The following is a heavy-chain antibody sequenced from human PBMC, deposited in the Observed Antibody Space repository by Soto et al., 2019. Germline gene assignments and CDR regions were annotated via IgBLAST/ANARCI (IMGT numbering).Heavy chain of an antibody. V-gene: IGHV4-59*01. D-gene: IGHD3-9*01. CDR3: ASSYYDILTGYYRRYYFDY. J-gene: IGHJ4*02. CDR2: IYYSGST. Sequence: SETLSLTCTVSGGSISSYYWSWIRQPPGKGLEWIGYIYYSGSTNYNPSLKSRVTISVDTSKNQFSLKLSSVTAADTAVYYCASSYYDILTGYYRRYYFDYWGQGTLVTVS. CDR1: GGSISSYY.